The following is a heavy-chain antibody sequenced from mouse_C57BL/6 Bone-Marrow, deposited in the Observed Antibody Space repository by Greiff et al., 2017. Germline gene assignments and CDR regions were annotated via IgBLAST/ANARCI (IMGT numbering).Heavy chain of an antibody. Sequence: VQLQQSGAELASPGASVTLSCKASGYTFTSYWMHWVKQRPGQGLEWIGYINPSSGYTKYNQKFKDKATLTADKSSSTAYMQLSGLTYEDSAVYYWAIEPLWYFDVWGTGTTVTVSS. CDR2: INPSSGYT. V-gene: IGHV1-7*01. CDR1: GYTFTSYW. CDR3: AIEPLWYFDV. J-gene: IGHJ1*03.